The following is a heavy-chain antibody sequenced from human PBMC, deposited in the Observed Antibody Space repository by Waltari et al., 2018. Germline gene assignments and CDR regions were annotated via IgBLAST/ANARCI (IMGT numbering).Heavy chain of an antibody. CDR3: ARSGACRGGDCYRVYYMDV. CDR1: GGTFSSYA. D-gene: IGHD2-21*01. Sequence: QVQLVQSGAEVKKPGSSVKVSCKASGGTFSSYAISWVRQAPGPGLEWMGGITPILGIANYAQKFQGRVTITADESTSTAYMELSSLRSEDTAVYYCARSGACRGGDCYRVYYMDVWGKGTTVTVSS. V-gene: IGHV1-69*04. CDR2: ITPILGIA. J-gene: IGHJ6*03.